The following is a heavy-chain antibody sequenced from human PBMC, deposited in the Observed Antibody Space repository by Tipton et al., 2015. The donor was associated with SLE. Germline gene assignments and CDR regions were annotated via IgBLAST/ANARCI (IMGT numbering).Heavy chain of an antibody. D-gene: IGHD3-22*01. CDR2: IYSSGST. CDR3: ARSFDSGGYYDF. Sequence: LRLSCTVSDGSISDYYWTWIRQPAGEGLEWIGRIYSSGSTNYNPSLKSRVSMSVDTSTNQFSLKMTSVTAADTAVYYCARSFDSGGYYDFWGQGTLVNASS. V-gene: IGHV4-4*07. CDR1: DGSISDYY. J-gene: IGHJ4*02.